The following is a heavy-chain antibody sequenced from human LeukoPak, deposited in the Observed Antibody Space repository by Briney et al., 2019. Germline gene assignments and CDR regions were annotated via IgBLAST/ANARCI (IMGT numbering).Heavy chain of an antibody. D-gene: IGHD1-26*01. V-gene: IGHV1-8*01. CDR2: MNPNSGST. CDR3: ARRSFSGNYHGTFNY. Sequence: ASVKVSCKASGYTFNSYDINWVRQATGQGLEWMGWMNPNSGSTGYAQKFQGRVTMTRNTSISTAYMELSSLRSEDTAVYYCARRSFSGNYHGTFNYWGQGTLVTVSS. CDR1: GYTFNSYD. J-gene: IGHJ4*02.